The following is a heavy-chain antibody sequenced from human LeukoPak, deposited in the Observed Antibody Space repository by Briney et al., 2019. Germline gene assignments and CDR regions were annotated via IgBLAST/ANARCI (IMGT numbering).Heavy chain of an antibody. D-gene: IGHD3-9*01. CDR2: ISSSSSTI. J-gene: IGHJ3*02. Sequence: GGSLRLSCAASGFTFSSYSMNWFRQAPGKGLEWVSYISSSSSTIYYADSVKGRFTISRDNAKNSLYLQMNSLRAEDTAVYYCARLRYFDWLLSASNAFDIWGQGTMVTVSS. V-gene: IGHV3-48*01. CDR1: GFTFSSYS. CDR3: ARLRYFDWLLSASNAFDI.